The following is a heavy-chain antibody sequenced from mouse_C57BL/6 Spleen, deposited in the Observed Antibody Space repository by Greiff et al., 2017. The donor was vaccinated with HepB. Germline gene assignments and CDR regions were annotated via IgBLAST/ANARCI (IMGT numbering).Heavy chain of an antibody. CDR2: IHPNSGST. D-gene: IGHD2-4*01. CDR3: ARWAYDYDNAMDY. V-gene: IGHV1-64*01. Sequence: QVQLQQPGAELVKPGASVKLSCKASGYTFTSYWMHWVKQRPGQGLEWIGIIHPNSGSTNYNEKFKSKATLTVDKSSSTAYMQLSSLTSEDSAVYYCARWAYDYDNAMDYWGQGTSVTVSS. J-gene: IGHJ4*01. CDR1: GYTFTSYW.